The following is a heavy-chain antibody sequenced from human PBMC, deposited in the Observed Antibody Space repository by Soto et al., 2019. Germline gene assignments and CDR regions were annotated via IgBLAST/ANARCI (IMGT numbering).Heavy chain of an antibody. V-gene: IGHV1-46*03. CDR3: ISTLGPYDSESYSFRYNSTDP. CDR1: GYTFTIQN. CDR2: INPSIGTT. D-gene: IGHD3-10*01. J-gene: IGHJ5*02. Sequence: GASVKVSCKASGYTFTIQNMHWVRQAPGQGLEWMGVINPSIGTTTYAQKFQGRVTMTSDTSTSSVYMEVSSLRSEDTAVYYCISTLGPYDSESYSFRYNSTDPWGQGTLVTVSS.